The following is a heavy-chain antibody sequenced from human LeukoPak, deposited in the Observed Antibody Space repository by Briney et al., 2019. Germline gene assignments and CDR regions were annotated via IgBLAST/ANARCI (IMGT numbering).Heavy chain of an antibody. CDR3: ARDNYSGSYYRYDSPDY. Sequence: PGGSLRLSGAASGFTFISYAMPRSRRAPGKGLGGLAVISYDGSNKYYADSVKGRFTISRDNSKNTLYLQMNSLRAEDTAVYYCARDNYSGSYYRYDSPDYWGQGTLVTVSS. D-gene: IGHD1-26*01. CDR2: ISYDGSNK. J-gene: IGHJ4*02. V-gene: IGHV3-30*04. CDR1: GFTFISYA.